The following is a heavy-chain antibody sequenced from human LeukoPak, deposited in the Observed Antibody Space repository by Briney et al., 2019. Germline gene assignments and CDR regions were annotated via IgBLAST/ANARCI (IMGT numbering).Heavy chain of an antibody. J-gene: IGHJ6*02. Sequence: ASVKVSCKASGGTFSSYAISWVRQAPGQGLEWMGRIIPILGIANYAQKFQGRVTITADKSTSTAYMELSSLRSEDTAVYYCARVKGQNYDILTGYPRTYYYGMDVWRQGTTVTVSS. CDR3: ARVKGQNYDILTGYPRTYYYGMDV. D-gene: IGHD3-9*01. V-gene: IGHV1-69*04. CDR2: IIPILGIA. CDR1: GGTFSSYA.